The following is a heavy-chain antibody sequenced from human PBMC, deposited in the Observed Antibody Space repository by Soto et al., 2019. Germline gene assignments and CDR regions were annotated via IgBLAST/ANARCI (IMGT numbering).Heavy chain of an antibody. D-gene: IGHD3-22*01. CDR2: ISYDGSNK. CDR1: GFTFSPYG. V-gene: IGHV3-30*18. CDR3: AKDAHYYDNSGFVPWVL. Sequence: QVQLVESGGGVVQPGRSLRLSCAASGFTFSPYGMHWVRQAPGKGLDWVAVISYDGSNKFYADSVKGRFTISRDNSKNTLYLQMNSLRAEDTAVYYCAKDAHYYDNSGFVPWVLWGQETMVTVSS. J-gene: IGHJ3*01.